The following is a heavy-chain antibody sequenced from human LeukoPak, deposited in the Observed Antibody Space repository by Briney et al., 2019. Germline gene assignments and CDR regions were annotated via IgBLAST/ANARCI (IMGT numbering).Heavy chain of an antibody. V-gene: IGHV1-2*02. CDR1: GYTFTDYY. CDR2: INPNSGGT. Sequence: ASVKVSCKPSGYTFTDYYLHWVRQAPGQGLEWMGWINPNSGGTKCAERFQGRVTMTRDTSITTAYMELSGLRSGDTAVYYCARSVAEITSSCSACAEYFHHWGQGTLIIVSS. CDR3: ARSVAEITSSCSACAEYFHH. D-gene: IGHD2-2*01. J-gene: IGHJ1*01.